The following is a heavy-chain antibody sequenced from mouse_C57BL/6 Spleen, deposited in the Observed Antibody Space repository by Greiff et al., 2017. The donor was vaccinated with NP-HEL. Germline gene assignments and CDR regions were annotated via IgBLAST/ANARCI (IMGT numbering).Heavy chain of an antibody. J-gene: IGHJ2*01. CDR2: IWSGGST. V-gene: IGHV2-4*01. CDR3: AKNTDGYESFDY. Sequence: VQLQESGPGLVQPSQSLSITCTVSGFSLTSYGVHWVRQPPGKGLEWLGVIWSGGSTDYNAAFISRLSISKDNSKSQVFFKMNSLQADDTAIYYFAKNTDGYESFDYGGQGTTLTVSS. CDR1: GFSLTSYG. D-gene: IGHD2-2*01.